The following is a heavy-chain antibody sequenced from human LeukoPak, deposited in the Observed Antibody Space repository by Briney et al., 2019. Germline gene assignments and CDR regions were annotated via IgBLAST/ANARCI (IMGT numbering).Heavy chain of an antibody. Sequence: GESLKISCTGSGYSFSTYWIGWVRQMSGKGLEWVGIIYPDDSDSRYSPSFQGQVTISADKSISTAYLQWSSLKASGTAMYYCARGGDYGDPRRPFNIWGQGTVVTASS. CDR2: IYPDDSDS. J-gene: IGHJ3*02. D-gene: IGHD4-17*01. V-gene: IGHV5-51*01. CDR1: GYSFSTYW. CDR3: ARGGDYGDPRRPFNI.